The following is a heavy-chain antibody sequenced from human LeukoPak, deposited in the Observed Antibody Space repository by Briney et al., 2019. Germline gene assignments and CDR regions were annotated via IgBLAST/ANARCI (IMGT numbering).Heavy chain of an antibody. CDR1: GFTFSSYG. Sequence: PGGSLRLSCAASGFTFSSYGMHWVRQAPGKGLEWVAVISYDGSNKYYADSVKGRFTISRDNSKNTLYLQMNSLRAEDTAVYYCAKDLAGRHYGMDVWGQGTTVTVSS. CDR2: ISYDGSNK. V-gene: IGHV3-30*18. J-gene: IGHJ6*02. CDR3: AKDLAGRHYGMDV. D-gene: IGHD6-6*01.